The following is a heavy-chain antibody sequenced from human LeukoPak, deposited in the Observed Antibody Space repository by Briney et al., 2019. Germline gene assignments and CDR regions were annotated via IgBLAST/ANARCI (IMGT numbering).Heavy chain of an antibody. Sequence: SQTLSLTCAVSGGSISSGGYSWSWIRQPPGKGLEWIGYIYYSGSTYYNPSLKSRVTISVDTSKNQFSLKLSSVTAADTAVYYCASSLLLRFNWFDPWGQGTLVTVSS. CDR2: IYYSGST. J-gene: IGHJ5*02. CDR1: GGSISSGGYS. CDR3: ASSLLLRFNWFDP. D-gene: IGHD4-17*01. V-gene: IGHV4-30-4*07.